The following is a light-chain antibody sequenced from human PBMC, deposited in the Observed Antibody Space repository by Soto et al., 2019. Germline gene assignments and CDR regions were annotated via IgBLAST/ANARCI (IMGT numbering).Light chain of an antibody. CDR2: GAS. CDR1: QSVSNNY. CDR3: QQRDNWPWT. J-gene: IGKJ1*01. Sequence: EIVLTQSPGALSLSPGERATLSCRASQSVSNNYLAWYQQKPGQAPRLLIYGASSRATGIPVRFSGSGSGTEFTLTISSLEPEDFAVYYCQQRDNWPWTFGQGTKVDI. V-gene: IGKV3D-20*02.